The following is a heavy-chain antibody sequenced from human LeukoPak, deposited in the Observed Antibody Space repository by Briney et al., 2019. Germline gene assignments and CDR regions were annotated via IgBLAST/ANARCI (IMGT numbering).Heavy chain of an antibody. CDR1: GFTVSSNY. Sequence: GGSLRLSCAASGFTVSSNYMSWVRQAPGKGLEWVSVIYSGGSTYYADSVKGRFTISRDNSKNTLYLQMNSLRAEDTAVYYCAREKPYCGGDCYTTDYWGQGTLVTVSS. CDR2: IYSGGST. J-gene: IGHJ4*02. D-gene: IGHD2-21*02. V-gene: IGHV3-66*01. CDR3: AREKPYCGGDCYTTDY.